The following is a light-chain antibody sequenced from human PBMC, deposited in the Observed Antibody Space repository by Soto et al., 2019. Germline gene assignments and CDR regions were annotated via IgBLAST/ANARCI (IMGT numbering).Light chain of an antibody. CDR1: SSDVGGYNF. V-gene: IGLV2-8*01. Sequence: QSALTQPPSASGSPGQSVTISCTGTSSDVGGYNFVSWYQQHPGKAPKFMIYAVSKRPSGVPDRFSGSKSGNTASLTVSGLQAEDEADYYCSSYAGGIKWVFGGGTKL. CDR2: AVS. CDR3: SSYAGGIKWV. J-gene: IGLJ3*02.